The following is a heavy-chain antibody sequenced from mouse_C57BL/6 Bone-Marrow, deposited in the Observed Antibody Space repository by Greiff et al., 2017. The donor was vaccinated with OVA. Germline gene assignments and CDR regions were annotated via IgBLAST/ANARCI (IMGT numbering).Heavy chain of an antibody. Sequence: VKLQESGAELVRPGASVTLSCKASGYTFTDYEMHWVKQTPVHGLEWIGAIDPETGGTAYNQKFKGKAILTADKSSSTAYMELRSLTSEDSAVYYCTRRGDPAWFAYWGQGTLVTVSA. V-gene: IGHV1-15*01. J-gene: IGHJ3*01. CDR3: TRRGDPAWFAY. CDR2: IDPETGGT. CDR1: GYTFTDYE.